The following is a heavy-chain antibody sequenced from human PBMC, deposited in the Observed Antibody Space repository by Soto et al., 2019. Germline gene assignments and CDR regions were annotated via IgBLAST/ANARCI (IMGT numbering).Heavy chain of an antibody. V-gene: IGHV1-18*01. CDR3: ARGRDFWSGHYYYDGMDV. Sequence: QVQLVQSGAEVKKPGASVKVSCKASGYTFTSYGISCVRQAPGQGLEWLGWISAYNGNTNYAQKLQGRVTMTTDTATSTAYMGLRSLRADDTAVYYCARGRDFWSGHYYYDGMDVWGQGTTVTVTS. J-gene: IGHJ6*02. CDR2: ISAYNGNT. D-gene: IGHD3-3*01. CDR1: GYTFTSYG.